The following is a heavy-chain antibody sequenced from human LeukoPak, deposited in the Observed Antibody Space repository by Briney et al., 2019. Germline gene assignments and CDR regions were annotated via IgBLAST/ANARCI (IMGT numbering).Heavy chain of an antibody. D-gene: IGHD3-22*01. J-gene: IGHJ3*02. V-gene: IGHV3-72*01. CDR3: TSLGSLYYYDSSDAFDI. CDR2: TRSKANSYTT. Sequence: GGSLRLSCAASGFTFSDHYMDWVRQAPGKGLEWVGRTRSKANSYTTEYAASVKGRFTISRDDSKNSLYLQMNSLKTEDTAVYYCTSLGSLYYYDSSDAFDIWGQGTMVTVSS. CDR1: GFTFSDHY.